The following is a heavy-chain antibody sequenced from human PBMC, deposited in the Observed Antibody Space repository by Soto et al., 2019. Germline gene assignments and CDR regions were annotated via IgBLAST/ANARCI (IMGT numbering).Heavy chain of an antibody. J-gene: IGHJ4*02. CDR3: ARRGYSSGWYFLDY. V-gene: IGHV4-59*01. CDR2: IYYSGST. D-gene: IGHD6-19*01. CDR1: GGSISSYY. Sequence: QVQLQESGPGLVKPSETLSLTCTVSGGSISSYYWSWIRQPPGKGLEWIGYIYYSGSTNYNPSLKGRVTISVDTSKNQFSLKLSSVTAADTAVYYCARRGYSSGWYFLDYWGQGTLVTVSS.